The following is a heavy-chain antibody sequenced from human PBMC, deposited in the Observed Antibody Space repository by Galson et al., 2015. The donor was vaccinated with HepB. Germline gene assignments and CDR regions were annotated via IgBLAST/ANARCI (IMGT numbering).Heavy chain of an antibody. V-gene: IGHV6-1*01. J-gene: IGHJ6*02. D-gene: IGHD4-17*01. Sequence: CAISGDSVSSNSAAWNWIRQSPSRGLEWLGRTYYRSKWYNDYAVSVKSRITINPDTSKNQFSLQLNSVTPEDTAVYYCARGGVLRAPRWYYYYGMDVWGQGTTVTVSS. CDR3: ARGGVLRAPRWYYYYGMDV. CDR1: GDSVSSNSAA. CDR2: TYYRSKWYN.